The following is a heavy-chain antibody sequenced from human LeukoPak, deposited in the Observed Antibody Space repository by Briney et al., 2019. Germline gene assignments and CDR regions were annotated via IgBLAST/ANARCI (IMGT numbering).Heavy chain of an antibody. D-gene: IGHD2-21*02. CDR2: ISYDGSNK. Sequence: PGGSLRLSCAASGFTFSSYAMPWVRQAPGKGLEWVAVISYDGSNKYYADSVKGRFTISRDNSKNTLYLQMNSLRAEDTAVYYCAREWCGGDCYSSPADYWGQGTLVTVSS. V-gene: IGHV3-30-3*01. CDR3: AREWCGGDCYSSPADY. CDR1: GFTFSSYA. J-gene: IGHJ4*02.